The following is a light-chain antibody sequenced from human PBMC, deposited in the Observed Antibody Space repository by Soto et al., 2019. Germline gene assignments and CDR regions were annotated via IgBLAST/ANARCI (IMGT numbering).Light chain of an antibody. CDR2: GNR. CDR1: NSNLGAGYD. Sequence: QSVLTQPPSVSGAPGQRVTISCTGNNSNLGAGYDVHWYQQLPGAAPKLVIFGNRNRPSGVPERFSGSKSGTSASLAITGLQAEDEADYYCATWDDSLNGLYVFGPGTKLTVL. J-gene: IGLJ1*01. CDR3: ATWDDSLNGLYV. V-gene: IGLV1-40*01.